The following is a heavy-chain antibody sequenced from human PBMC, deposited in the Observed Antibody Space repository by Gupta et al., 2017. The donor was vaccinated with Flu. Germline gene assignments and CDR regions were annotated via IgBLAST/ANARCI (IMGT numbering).Heavy chain of an antibody. CDR2: IKSNPEAGKT. CDR1: GFTFSDAW. CDR3: STQDTARSYTHDY. V-gene: IGHV3-15*01. J-gene: IGHJ4*02. D-gene: IGHD2-21*02. Sequence: EVQLVESGGGFVKPGGSLRLSCEGSGFTFSDAWMIWVRQPPGKGLEWGGRIKSNPEAGKTYDAALVKGRFIISRDDAKEGKEVPIKRRKHEENDVDYCSTQDTARSYTHDYWGQCTVVTVAS.